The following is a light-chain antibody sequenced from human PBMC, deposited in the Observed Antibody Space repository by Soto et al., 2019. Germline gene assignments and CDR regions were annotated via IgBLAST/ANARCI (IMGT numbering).Light chain of an antibody. CDR3: SIYAAGDSVI. Sequence: QSVLTQAPSASGSPGQSVTISCTGTSSDVGSYFYVSWYQQHPGKAPKLIIYEVTKRPSGVPDRFSGSKSGNTASLTVSGLQVEDEADYYCSIYAAGDSVIFGGGTKLTVL. V-gene: IGLV2-8*01. CDR1: SSDVGSYFY. CDR2: EVT. J-gene: IGLJ2*01.